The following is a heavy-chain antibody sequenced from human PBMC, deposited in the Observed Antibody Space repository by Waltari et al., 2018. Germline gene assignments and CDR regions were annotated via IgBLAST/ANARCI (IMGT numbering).Heavy chain of an antibody. J-gene: IGHJ4*02. CDR2: IRNKANSHGT. V-gene: IGHV3-72*01. D-gene: IGHD3-9*01. CDR1: GFTFSDHY. Sequence: EVQLVESGGGLVQPGGSLRLSCAASGFTFSDHYMDWVRQPPGKGSEWIGRIRNKANSHGTEYAASVKGRFTIPRDDSTISMYLQMNSLKTEDTAVYYCARAVLRHYGHYWDYWGQGTVVTVSS. CDR3: ARAVLRHYGHYWDY.